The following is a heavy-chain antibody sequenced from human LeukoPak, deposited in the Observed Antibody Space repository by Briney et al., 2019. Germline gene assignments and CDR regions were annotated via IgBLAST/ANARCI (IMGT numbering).Heavy chain of an antibody. J-gene: IGHJ5*02. D-gene: IGHD3-10*01. CDR1: GGPISSGGYY. CDR2: IYYSGGT. Sequence: PSETLSLPCTVSGGPISSGGYYWSWIRQHPGKGLEWIGYIYYSGGTYYNPSLKSRVTISVDTSKNQFSLKLSSVTAADTAVYYWARAITMVRGRNWFDPWGQGTLVTVSS. V-gene: IGHV4-31*03. CDR3: ARAITMVRGRNWFDP.